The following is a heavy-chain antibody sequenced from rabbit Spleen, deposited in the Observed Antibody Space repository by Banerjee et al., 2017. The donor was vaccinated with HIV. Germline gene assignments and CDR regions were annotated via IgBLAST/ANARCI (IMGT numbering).Heavy chain of an antibody. V-gene: IGHV1S45*01. D-gene: IGHD7-1*01. J-gene: IGHJ6*01. CDR1: GFSFNSGYD. CDR2: SYAGNSGST. Sequence: QQHLEESGGGLVQPEGSLTLTCTASGFSFNSGYDMCWVRQAPGKGLEWIACSYAGNSGSTYSVIWAKGRFTISKTSSTTVTLQMTSLTAADTATYFCARDTGTSFSTYGMDLWGPGTLVTVS. CDR3: ARDTGTSFSTYGMDL.